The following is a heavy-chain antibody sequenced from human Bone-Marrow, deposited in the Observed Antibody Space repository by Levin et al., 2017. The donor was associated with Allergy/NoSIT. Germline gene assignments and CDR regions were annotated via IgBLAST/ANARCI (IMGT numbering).Heavy chain of an antibody. J-gene: IGHJ5*02. Sequence: GESLKISCKASGYTFTDYNLHWVRQTPKHGLEWMGYINPNNGATNYAQKFQGRVTMTRDTSLTTAYMDLGRLKSDDTAVYYCAREGLRIRMNRGLPMGAICYLDPWGQGTQVSVSS. CDR3: AREGLRIRMNRGLPMGAICYLDP. CDR2: INPNNGAT. D-gene: IGHD3-22*01. V-gene: IGHV1-2*02. CDR1: GYTFTDYN.